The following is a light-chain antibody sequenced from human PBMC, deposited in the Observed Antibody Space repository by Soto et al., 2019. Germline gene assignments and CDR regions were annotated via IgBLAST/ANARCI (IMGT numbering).Light chain of an antibody. Sequence: QSALTQPRSVSGSPGQSVTISCTGTSIDVGTSTYVSWYPQHPGKAPKLIIYDVIKRPSGVPDRFSGSKSGNPASLTISGLQAEDEADYYCCSYAGSYTHGFGTGTKVTVL. CDR2: DVI. CDR3: CSYAGSYTHG. V-gene: IGLV2-11*01. J-gene: IGLJ1*01. CDR1: SIDVGTSTY.